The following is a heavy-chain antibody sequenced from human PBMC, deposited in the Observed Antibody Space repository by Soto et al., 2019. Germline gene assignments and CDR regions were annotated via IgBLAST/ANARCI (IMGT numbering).Heavy chain of an antibody. CDR3: AKGPIVVVPAAIAGWFDP. CDR2: ISGSGGST. D-gene: IGHD2-2*01. CDR1: GFTFSSYA. J-gene: IGHJ5*02. V-gene: IGHV3-23*01. Sequence: EVQLLESGGGLVQPGGSLRLSCAASGFTFSSYAMSWVRQAPGKGLEWVSAISGSGGSTYYADSVKGRFTISRDNSKNTLYLQMNSLRAEDTAVYHCAKGPIVVVPAAIAGWFDPWGQGTLVTVSS.